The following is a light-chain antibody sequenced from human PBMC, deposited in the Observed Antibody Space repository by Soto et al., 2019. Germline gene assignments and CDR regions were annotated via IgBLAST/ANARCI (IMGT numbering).Light chain of an antibody. CDR3: SSYTSSSTLV. Sequence: QSARTQPASVSGSPGQSITISCTGSSSDVGGYNYVSWYQHHPGKAPKLMIYEVSNRPSGVSNRFSGSKSDNTASLTISGLQSEDEADYYCSSYTSSSTLVFGGGTQLTVL. V-gene: IGLV2-14*01. CDR2: EVS. CDR1: SSDVGGYNY. J-gene: IGLJ3*02.